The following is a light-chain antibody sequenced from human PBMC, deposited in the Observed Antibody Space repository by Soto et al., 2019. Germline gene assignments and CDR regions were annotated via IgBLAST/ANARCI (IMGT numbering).Light chain of an antibody. Sequence: SYELSQPPSVSVAPGQTARITCGGNNIGSKSVHWYQQKPGQASVLVVYDDSDRPSGIPERFSGSNSGNTATLTISRVDAGDEADYYCQVWDSSSDRVFGTGTKVTVL. CDR1: NIGSKS. CDR2: DDS. J-gene: IGLJ1*01. V-gene: IGLV3-21*02. CDR3: QVWDSSSDRV.